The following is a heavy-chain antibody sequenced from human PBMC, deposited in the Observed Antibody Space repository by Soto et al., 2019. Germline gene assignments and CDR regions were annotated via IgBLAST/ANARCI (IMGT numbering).Heavy chain of an antibody. CDR1: GYTFTSYC. CDR3: ATGRYGSGVRYMDV. Sequence: ASVKVSCKASGYTFTSYCISWVRQAPGKGLEWMGGFDPEDGETIYAQKFQGRVTMTEDTSTDTAYMELSSLRSEDTAVYYCATGRYGSGVRYMDVWGKGTTVTVSS. J-gene: IGHJ6*03. D-gene: IGHD3-10*01. CDR2: FDPEDGET. V-gene: IGHV1-24*01.